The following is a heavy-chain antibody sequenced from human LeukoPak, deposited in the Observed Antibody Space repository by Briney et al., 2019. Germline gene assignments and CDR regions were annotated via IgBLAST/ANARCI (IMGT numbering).Heavy chain of an antibody. CDR2: ISYDGSNK. D-gene: IGHD2-2*01. V-gene: IGHV3-30*18. CDR1: GFTFSSYG. CDR3: AKEKIGVVAPAYDVYYYYGMDV. J-gene: IGHJ6*02. Sequence: GGSLRLSCAASGFTFSSYGMHWVRQAPGKGLEWVAVISYDGSNKYYADSVKGRFTISRDNSKNTLYLQMNSLRAEDTAVYYCAKEKIGVVAPAYDVYYYYGMDVWGQGTTVTVSS.